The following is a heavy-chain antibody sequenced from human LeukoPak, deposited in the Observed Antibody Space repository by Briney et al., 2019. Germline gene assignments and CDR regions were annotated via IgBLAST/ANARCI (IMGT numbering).Heavy chain of an antibody. CDR2: IKQDGSEK. CDR1: GFTFSSYW. CDR3: ARAYYDILTGYSDAFDI. D-gene: IGHD3-9*01. V-gene: IGHV3-7*03. J-gene: IGHJ3*02. Sequence: PGGSLRLSCAASGFTFSSYWMSWVRQAPGKGLEWVANIKQDGSEKYYVDSVKGRFTISRDNAKNSLYLRMNSLRAEDTAVYYCARAYYDILTGYSDAFDIWGQGTMVTVSS.